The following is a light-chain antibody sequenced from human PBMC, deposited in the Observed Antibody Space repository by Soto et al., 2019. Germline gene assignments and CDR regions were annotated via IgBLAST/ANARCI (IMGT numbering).Light chain of an antibody. V-gene: IGKV3-20*01. CDR3: QQYGRTPIT. J-gene: IGKJ5*01. Sequence: ENVLTQSPGTLSSSPGERATLSCRASQSVSSESLAWYQQKPGQAPRLLIYGASSRATGIPDRFSGSGSGTDFTLTIGRLEPEDFALYYCQQYGRTPITFGQGTRLEMK. CDR1: QSVSSES. CDR2: GAS.